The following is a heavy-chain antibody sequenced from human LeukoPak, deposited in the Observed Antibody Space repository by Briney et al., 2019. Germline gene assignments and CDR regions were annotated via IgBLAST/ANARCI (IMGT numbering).Heavy chain of an antibody. D-gene: IGHD3-10*01. CDR3: ASPGAYDSGPREGYYFDY. V-gene: IGHV1-69*04. CDR1: GGTFSSYA. CDR2: IIPILGIA. Sequence: SVKVSCKASGGTFSSYAISWVRQAPGQGLEWMGRIIPILGIANYAQKFQGRVTITADKSTSTAYMELSSLRSEDTAVYYCASPGAYDSGPREGYYFDYWGQGTLVTVSS. J-gene: IGHJ4*02.